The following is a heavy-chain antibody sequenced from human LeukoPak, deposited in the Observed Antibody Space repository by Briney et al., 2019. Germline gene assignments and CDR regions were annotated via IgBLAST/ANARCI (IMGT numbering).Heavy chain of an antibody. CDR1: GQTLSDLS. CDR3: VTGLTTMAVDYFDY. V-gene: IGHV1-24*01. CDR2: SDPEDGER. J-gene: IGHJ4*02. D-gene: IGHD5-18*01. Sequence: ASVKVSCKVSGQTLSDLSIHWLRQPPGKGLEWLGGSDPEDGERIYAQMFQGRVTMTEDTSIDTAYMELSSLRSEDTAVYYCVTGLTTMAVDYFDYWGQGTLVTVSP.